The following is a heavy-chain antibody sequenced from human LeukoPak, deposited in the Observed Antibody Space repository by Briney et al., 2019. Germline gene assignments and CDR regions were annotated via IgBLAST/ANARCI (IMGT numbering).Heavy chain of an antibody. Sequence: ASVKVSCKVSGYTLTELSMHWVRQAPGKGLEWMGGFDPEDGETIYAQKFQGRVTMTEDTSTDTAYMELSSLRSDDTAVYYCARSRGYGSGNGGSPMDVWGQGTTVTVSS. V-gene: IGHV1-24*01. D-gene: IGHD3-10*01. CDR3: ARSRGYGSGNGGSPMDV. J-gene: IGHJ6*02. CDR1: GYTLTELS. CDR2: FDPEDGET.